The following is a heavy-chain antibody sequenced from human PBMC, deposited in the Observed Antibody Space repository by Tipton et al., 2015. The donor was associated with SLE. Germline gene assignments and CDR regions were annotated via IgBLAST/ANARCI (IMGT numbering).Heavy chain of an antibody. CDR2: IYTSGST. Sequence: TLSLTCTVTGGSISRGAYYWSWLRQPAGKGLEWIGRIYTSGSTNYHPSLKSRVTISVDTSKNQFSLKLSSVTAADTAVYYCARTEQGTGSYYRLVFEIWGQGTLVTVSS. CDR1: GGSISRGAYY. J-gene: IGHJ4*02. CDR3: ARTEQGTGSYYRLVFEI. V-gene: IGHV4-61*02. D-gene: IGHD3-10*01.